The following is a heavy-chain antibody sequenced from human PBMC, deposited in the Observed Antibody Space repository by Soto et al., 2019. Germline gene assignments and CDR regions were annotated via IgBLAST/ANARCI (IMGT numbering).Heavy chain of an antibody. V-gene: IGHV3-23*01. CDR3: AKSLVTPSDAFDL. CDR2: ISDPGTST. Sequence: VGSLRLSCAASGFTFGNYAMNWVRQAPGKGLEWISSISDPGTSTYYANSVKGRFSMSRDNSKNTLFLQMNRLRADDTAVYFCAKSLVTPSDAFDLWGRGTLVT. D-gene: IGHD2-21*02. CDR1: GFTFGNYA. J-gene: IGHJ3*01.